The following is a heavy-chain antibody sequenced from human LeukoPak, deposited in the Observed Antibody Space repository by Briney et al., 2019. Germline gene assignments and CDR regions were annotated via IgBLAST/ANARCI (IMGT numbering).Heavy chain of an antibody. CDR2: ISSRSSYI. V-gene: IGHV3-21*01. CDR1: GFTFSRYG. J-gene: IGHJ4*02. CDR3: ARVGFGGSHFDY. Sequence: PGGSVRLSCAASGFTFSRYGMKWVREAPGKGLEWVSSISSRSSYIYYADSVMGRFTISRDDAKNSLYLQMNSLRADDTAVYYCARVGFGGSHFDYWGQGTLVTVSS. D-gene: IGHD3-10*01.